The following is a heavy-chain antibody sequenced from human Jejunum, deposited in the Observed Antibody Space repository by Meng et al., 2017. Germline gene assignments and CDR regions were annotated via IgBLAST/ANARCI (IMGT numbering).Heavy chain of an antibody. D-gene: IGHD4-23*01. CDR1: GYTFPDYY. CDR3: ARDYGGNSGYFHH. J-gene: IGHJ1*01. Sequence: QGQLVRVGAGVKKPGASLKVSCKASGYTFPDYYMHWVRQAPGQGLEWMGRINPNSGVTNYAQKFQGRVTVTRDTSISTAYMEVNGLRSDDTAVYYCARDYGGNSGYFHHWGQGTLVTVSS. CDR2: INPNSGVT. V-gene: IGHV1-2*06.